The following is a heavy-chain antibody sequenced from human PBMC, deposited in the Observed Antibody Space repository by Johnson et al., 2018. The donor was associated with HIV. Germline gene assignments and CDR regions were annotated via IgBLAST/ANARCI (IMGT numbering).Heavy chain of an antibody. Sequence: VQLVESGGGVVRPGDSLRLSFVASGFTFDDYGMNWVRLVPGKGLEWVAGINWNSGRTGSADSLKGRFTISRDNAKNSLYLQMNSLRAEDTALYYCARVRTAAGFDAFDIWGQGTMVTVSS. J-gene: IGHJ3*02. V-gene: IGHV3-20*03. D-gene: IGHD6-13*01. CDR3: ARVRTAAGFDAFDI. CDR2: INWNSGRT. CDR1: GFTFDDYG.